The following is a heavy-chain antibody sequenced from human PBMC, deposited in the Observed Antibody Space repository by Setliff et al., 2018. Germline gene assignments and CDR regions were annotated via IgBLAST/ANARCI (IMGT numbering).Heavy chain of an antibody. CDR3: ARTCSARWYVPDY. Sequence: PSETLSLTCTVSGGSMNSYYLSWIRQPPGKGLEWIGDIYDTGSTNYNPSLKSRVTISVDTSKNQFSLKLTSVTAADTALYYCARTCSARWYVPDYWGQGTLVTVSS. CDR2: IYDTGST. V-gene: IGHV4-59*01. J-gene: IGHJ4*02. D-gene: IGHD2-15*01. CDR1: GGSMNSYY.